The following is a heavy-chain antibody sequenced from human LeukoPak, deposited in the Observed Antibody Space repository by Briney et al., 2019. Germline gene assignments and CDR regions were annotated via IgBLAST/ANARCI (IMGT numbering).Heavy chain of an antibody. Sequence: GGSLRLSCAASGFTVSSNYMSWARQAPGKGLEWASVIYSGGTAYYADSVKGRFTISRDNSKNTLYLQMNSLRAEDTAVYYCARGGGAFCDNKCYRTFDYWGQGTLVTVSS. CDR1: GFTVSSNY. V-gene: IGHV3-66*01. CDR3: ARGGGAFCDNKCYRTFDY. CDR2: IYSGGTA. J-gene: IGHJ4*02. D-gene: IGHD2-21*01.